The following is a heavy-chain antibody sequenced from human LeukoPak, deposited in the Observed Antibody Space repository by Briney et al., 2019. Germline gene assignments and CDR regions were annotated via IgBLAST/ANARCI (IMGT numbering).Heavy chain of an antibody. Sequence: SETLSLTCTVSGGSITSYYWSWIRQPPGKGPEWIGYISYSRSTNYNPSLKSRATMSLDTSKNQFSLNLNSVTAADTAVYYCARGERPGCDYWGQGTLVTVSS. CDR3: ARGERPGCDY. CDR2: ISYSRST. J-gene: IGHJ4*02. V-gene: IGHV4-59*01. D-gene: IGHD6-6*01. CDR1: GGSITSYY.